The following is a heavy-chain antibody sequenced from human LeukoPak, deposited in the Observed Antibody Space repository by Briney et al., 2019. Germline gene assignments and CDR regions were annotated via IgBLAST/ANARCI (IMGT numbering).Heavy chain of an antibody. V-gene: IGHV3-48*03. CDR1: GFTFSSYE. CDR3: AREGYSSSGAFDI. D-gene: IGHD6-6*01. Sequence: GGSLRLSCAASGFTFSSYEMNWVRQAPGKGLEWVSYISSSGSTIYYADSVKGRFTISRDNAKNSLYLQMNSLRAEDTAVYYCAREGYSSSGAFDIWGQGTMVTVSS. CDR2: ISSSGSTI. J-gene: IGHJ3*02.